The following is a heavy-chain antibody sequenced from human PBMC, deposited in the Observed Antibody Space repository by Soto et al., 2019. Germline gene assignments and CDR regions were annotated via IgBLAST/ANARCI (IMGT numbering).Heavy chain of an antibody. Sequence: EVQLVESGGGLVQPGGSLRLSCAASGFTFRNYWMYWVRQAPGQGLEWVSRINSDGSVSSYADSVKGRLTISRDNVKNTLYLLMDSLRAEDTAVYYCARGDCIGGSCYSLAGSFYYYMDAWGKGTTVTV. CDR2: INSDGSVS. V-gene: IGHV3-74*02. D-gene: IGHD2-15*01. CDR3: ARGDCIGGSCYSLAGSFYYYMDA. J-gene: IGHJ6*03. CDR1: GFTFRNYW.